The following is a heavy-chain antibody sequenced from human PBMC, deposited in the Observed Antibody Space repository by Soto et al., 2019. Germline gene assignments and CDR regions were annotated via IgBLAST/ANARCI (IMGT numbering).Heavy chain of an antibody. D-gene: IGHD3-3*01. CDR1: GFTVSSNY. J-gene: IGHJ3*02. CDR2: IYSDDRT. CDR3: TRERFLEWLVGVRFWAFDN. Sequence: PGGSLRLSCAASGFTVSSNYMNWFRQAPGKGLEWVSVIYSDDRTYYADSVKGRFTISRDNSKNTVYLQLNSLRAEDTAVYYCTRERFLEWLVGVRFWAFDNWGQGTMVTVSS. V-gene: IGHV3-53*01.